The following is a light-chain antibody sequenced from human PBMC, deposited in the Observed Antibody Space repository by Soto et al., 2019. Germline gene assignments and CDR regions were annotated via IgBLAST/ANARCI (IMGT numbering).Light chain of an antibody. Sequence: QSVLTQPPSASGTPGQRVTISCPGSSSNIGSNYVYWYQQLPGTAPKLLIYRNNQRPSGVPDRFSGSKSGTSASLAISGLRSEDEADYYCAAWDDSYVVFGGGTKVTVL. V-gene: IGLV1-47*01. CDR2: RNN. J-gene: IGLJ2*01. CDR1: SSNIGSNY. CDR3: AAWDDSYVV.